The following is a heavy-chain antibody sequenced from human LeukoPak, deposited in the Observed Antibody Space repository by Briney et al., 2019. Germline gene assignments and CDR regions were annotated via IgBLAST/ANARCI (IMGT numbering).Heavy chain of an antibody. Sequence: TGGSLRLSCAASGFTFSSYAMSWVRQAPGKGLEWVSAISGSGGSTYYVDSVKGRFTISRDNSKNTRYLQMNSLRAEDTAVYYCAKVVRGVKSVFDYWGQGTLVTVSS. J-gene: IGHJ4*02. V-gene: IGHV3-23*01. D-gene: IGHD3-10*01. CDR1: GFTFSSYA. CDR2: ISGSGGST. CDR3: AKVVRGVKSVFDY.